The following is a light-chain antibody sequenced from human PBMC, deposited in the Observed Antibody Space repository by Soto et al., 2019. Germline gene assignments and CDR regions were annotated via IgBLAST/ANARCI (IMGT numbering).Light chain of an antibody. CDR2: IND. CDR1: SSNVGINS. V-gene: IGLV1-44*01. CDR3: APWDDSLSGLV. Sequence: QSVLTQPPSTSGTPGQRVTISCSGSSSNVGINSVNWYQQFPGTAPRLLIYINDQRPSGVPGRFSGSKSGTSASLAISGLQSEDEADYYCAPWDDSLSGLVFGGGTKVTVL. J-gene: IGLJ2*01.